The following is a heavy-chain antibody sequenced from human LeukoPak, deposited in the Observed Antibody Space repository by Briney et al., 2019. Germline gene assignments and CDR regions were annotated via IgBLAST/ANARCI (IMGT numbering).Heavy chain of an antibody. V-gene: IGHV1-18*01. CDR3: ARGPRSSSWSNYYYYYMDV. D-gene: IGHD6-13*01. CDR1: GYTFTSYG. Sequence: ASVKVSCKASGYTFTSYGINWVRQAPGQGLEWMGWISAYNGNTNYAQKLQGRVTMTTDTSTCTAYMELRSLRSDDTAVYYCARGPRSSSWSNYYYYYMDVWGKGTTVTISS. J-gene: IGHJ6*03. CDR2: ISAYNGNT.